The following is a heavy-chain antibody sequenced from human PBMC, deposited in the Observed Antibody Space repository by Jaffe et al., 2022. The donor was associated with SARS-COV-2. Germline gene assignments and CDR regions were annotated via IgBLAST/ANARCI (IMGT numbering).Heavy chain of an antibody. Sequence: QLQLQESGPGLVKPSETLSLTCTVSGGSISSSSYYWGWIRQPPGKGLEWIGSIYYSGSTYYNPSLKSRVTISVDTSKNQFSLKLSSVTAADTAVYYCASPLSAGDLDYWGQGTLVTVSS. CDR2: IYYSGST. J-gene: IGHJ4*02. D-gene: IGHD2-21*01. CDR3: ASPLSAGDLDY. V-gene: IGHV4-39*01. CDR1: GGSISSSSYY.